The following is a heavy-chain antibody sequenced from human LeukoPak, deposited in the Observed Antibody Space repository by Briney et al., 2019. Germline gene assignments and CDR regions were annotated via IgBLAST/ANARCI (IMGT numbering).Heavy chain of an antibody. D-gene: IGHD3-10*01. V-gene: IGHV1-24*01. CDR1: GYTLTELS. CDR3: ATDYVVRGFDFDY. Sequence: GASVKVSCKVSGYTLTELSMHWVRQAPGKGLEWMGGFDPEDGETIYAQKFQGRVTMTEGTSTDTAYMELSSLRSEDTAVYYCATDYVVRGFDFDYWGQGTLVTVSS. J-gene: IGHJ4*02. CDR2: FDPEDGET.